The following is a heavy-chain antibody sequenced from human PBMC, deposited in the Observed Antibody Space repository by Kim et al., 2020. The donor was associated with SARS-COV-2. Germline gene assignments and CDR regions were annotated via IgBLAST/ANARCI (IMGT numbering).Heavy chain of an antibody. J-gene: IGHJ5*02. D-gene: IGHD3-9*01. CDR1: GITVTNAW. CDR2: ITGKSDGGRT. V-gene: IGHV3-15*01. Sequence: GGSLRLSCAASGITVTNAWMSWVRQVPGKGLAWVGRITGKSDGGRTDYAPPVKGRFTVSRDEIENTVYLHMTSLKTDDTGVYYCTTQGATPGSWGQGTLVTVSS. CDR3: TTQGATPGS.